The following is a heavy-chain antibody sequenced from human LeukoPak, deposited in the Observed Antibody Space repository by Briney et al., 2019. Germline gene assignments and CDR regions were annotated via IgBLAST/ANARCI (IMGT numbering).Heavy chain of an antibody. Sequence: GGSLRLSCAASGFTFSSYAMSWVRQAPGMGLEWVSAISGSGGSTYYADSVKGRFTISRDNSKNTLYLQMNSLRAEDTAVYYCARDVSWGSGIDYWGQGTLVTVSS. CDR1: GFTFSSYA. CDR2: ISGSGGST. V-gene: IGHV3-23*01. D-gene: IGHD7-27*01. CDR3: ARDVSWGSGIDY. J-gene: IGHJ4*02.